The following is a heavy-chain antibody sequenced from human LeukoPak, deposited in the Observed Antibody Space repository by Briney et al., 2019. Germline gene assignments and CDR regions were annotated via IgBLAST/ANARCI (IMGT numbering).Heavy chain of an antibody. CDR2: FNSVGGT. J-gene: IGHJ5*02. V-gene: IGHV3-74*01. CDR3: ARGRSTWYDT. D-gene: IGHD1-26*01. CDR1: GFTFSGDW. Sequence: PGGTLRLSCAASGFTFSGDWMHWVRQAPGKGLVWVSRFNSVGGTSYADSVKGRFTVSRDNAKITLYLQMNSLRADDTAVYYCARGRSTWYDTWGQGTLVTVSS.